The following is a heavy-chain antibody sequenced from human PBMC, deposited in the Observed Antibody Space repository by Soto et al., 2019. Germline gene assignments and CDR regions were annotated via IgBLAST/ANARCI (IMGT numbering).Heavy chain of an antibody. CDR3: TPSDIVVVVAAYGDQSIDY. D-gene: IGHD2-15*01. V-gene: IGHV3-49*03. CDR2: IRSKAYGGTT. Sequence: RVLRLSCTAYGFTFGDYAMSWFRQAPGKGLEWVGFIRSKAYGGTTQYAASVKGRFTISRDDSKSIAYLQMNSLKTEDTAVYYCTPSDIVVVVAAYGDQSIDYWGQGTLVTVSS. J-gene: IGHJ4*02. CDR1: GFTFGDYA.